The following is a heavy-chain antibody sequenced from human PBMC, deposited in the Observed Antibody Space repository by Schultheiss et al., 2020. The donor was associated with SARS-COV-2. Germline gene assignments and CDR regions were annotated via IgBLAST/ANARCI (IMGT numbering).Heavy chain of an antibody. J-gene: IGHJ5*02. CDR1: GFTFSSYS. Sequence: SCAASGFTFSSYSMNWVRQAPGKGLEWVSSITSSSSYIYHADSVKGRFTISRDNAKNALYLQMNSLRAEDTAVYYCARVQYSGSYNWFDPWGQGTLVTVSS. D-gene: IGHD1-26*01. CDR3: ARVQYSGSYNWFDP. CDR2: ITSSSSYI. V-gene: IGHV3-21*01.